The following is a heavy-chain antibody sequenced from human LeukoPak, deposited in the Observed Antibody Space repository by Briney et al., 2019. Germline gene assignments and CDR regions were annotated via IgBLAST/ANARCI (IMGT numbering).Heavy chain of an antibody. CDR3: AKDILAAGLFFDY. J-gene: IGHJ4*02. V-gene: IGHV3-23*01. Sequence: GGSLRLSCATSQFNFNKFGMTWVRQAPGKGLEWVSSISGNGGSTQYADSVRGRFAISRDNSKNTLYLQMNSLRAEDTAVYYCAKDILAAGLFFDYWGLGTLVTVSS. D-gene: IGHD6-13*01. CDR2: ISGNGGST. CDR1: QFNFNKFG.